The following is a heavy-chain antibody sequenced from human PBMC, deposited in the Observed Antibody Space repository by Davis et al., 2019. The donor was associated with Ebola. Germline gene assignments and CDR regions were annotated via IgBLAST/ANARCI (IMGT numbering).Heavy chain of an antibody. CDR2: ISAYNGNT. CDR3: ARDVSYYYDSRGVGGMDV. D-gene: IGHD3-22*01. J-gene: IGHJ6*02. V-gene: IGHV1-18*04. CDR1: GGTFSSYG. Sequence: AASVKVSCKASGGTFSSYGISWVRQAPGQGLEWMGWISAYNGNTNYAQKLQGRVTMTTDTSTSTAYMELRSLRSDDTAVYYCARDVSYYYDSRGVGGMDVWGQGTTVTVSS.